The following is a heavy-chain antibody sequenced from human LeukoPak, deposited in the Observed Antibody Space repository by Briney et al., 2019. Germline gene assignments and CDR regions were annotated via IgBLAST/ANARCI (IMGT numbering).Heavy chain of an antibody. V-gene: IGHV1-69*05. CDR3: ARTGFGYCSSTSCPPHYYYYYYMDV. J-gene: IGHJ6*03. Sequence: ASVKVSCKASGGTFSSYAISWARQAPGQGLEWMGGIIPIFGTANYAQKFQGRVTITTDESTSTAYMELSSLRSEDTAVYYCARTGFGYCSSTSCPPHYYYYYYMDVWGKGTTVTVSS. D-gene: IGHD2-2*03. CDR1: GGTFSSYA. CDR2: IIPIFGTA.